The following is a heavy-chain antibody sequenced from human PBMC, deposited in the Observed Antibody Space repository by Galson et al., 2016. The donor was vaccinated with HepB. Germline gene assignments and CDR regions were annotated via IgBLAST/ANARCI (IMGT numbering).Heavy chain of an antibody. D-gene: IGHD3-3*01. Sequence: SVKVSCKASGYTFTTYPIHWVRQAPGQSLEWVEWINAGNGNTKYSQKFQGRATITRDTSASTAYMELSSLRSEDTALYYCARDRKTYDDFWSGTDVWGQGTTVTVSS. CDR1: GYTFTTYP. J-gene: IGHJ6*02. CDR2: INAGNGNT. CDR3: ARDRKTYDDFWSGTDV. V-gene: IGHV1-3*01.